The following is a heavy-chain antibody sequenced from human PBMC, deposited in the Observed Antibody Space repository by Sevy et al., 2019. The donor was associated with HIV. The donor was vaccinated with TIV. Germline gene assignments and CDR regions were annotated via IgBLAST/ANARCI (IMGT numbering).Heavy chain of an antibody. CDR3: SRGLYYYDMRGHQEPGDY. CDR1: GITFTPYW. J-gene: IGHJ4*02. CDR2: INGDGSST. D-gene: IGHD3-22*01. V-gene: IGHV3-74*01. Sequence: GGSLRLSCAASGITFTPYWMNWVRQVPGKGLVWVSRINGDGSSTSYAESVKGGFTISRDNAKNTLYLQMKSLRVEDTAVYFCSRGLYYYDMRGHQEPGDYWGQGVLVTVSS.